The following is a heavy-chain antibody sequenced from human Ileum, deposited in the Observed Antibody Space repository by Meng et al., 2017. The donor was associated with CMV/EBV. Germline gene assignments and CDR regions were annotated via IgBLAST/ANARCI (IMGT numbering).Heavy chain of an antibody. J-gene: IGHJ4*02. CDR1: GFTFNSYA. CDR3: AKGGVYSSSWGYY. Sequence: GESLKISCAASGFTFNSYAMSWVRQAPGKGLEWVAAISGSGGSSYYADSVKGRFTISRDNSKNTLYLQLNTLRAEDTAVYYCAKGGVYSSSWGYYWGQGTLVTVSS. D-gene: IGHD6-13*01. V-gene: IGHV3-23*01. CDR2: ISGSGGSS.